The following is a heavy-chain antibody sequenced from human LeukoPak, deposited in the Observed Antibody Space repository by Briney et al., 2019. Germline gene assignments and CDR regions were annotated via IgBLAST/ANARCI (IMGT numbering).Heavy chain of an antibody. CDR2: IYYSGNT. Sequence: PSETLSLTCTVSGGSISSYYWSWIRQPPGKGLEWIGYIYYSGNTYYNPSLSSRVTISVDTSKTQFSLRLNSVTAADTAVYYCARVLGDYVALDYWGQGTLVTVSS. CDR1: GGSISSYY. D-gene: IGHD4-17*01. J-gene: IGHJ4*02. V-gene: IGHV4-30-4*01. CDR3: ARVLGDYVALDY.